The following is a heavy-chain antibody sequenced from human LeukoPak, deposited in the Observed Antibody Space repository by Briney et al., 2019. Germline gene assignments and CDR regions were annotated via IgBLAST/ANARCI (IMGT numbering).Heavy chain of an antibody. J-gene: IGHJ5*02. CDR1: GYTVSHYA. V-gene: IGHV7-4-1*02. CDR2: INTNTGNP. D-gene: IGHD2-2*01. CDR3: ARGGYCSSTSCRLNWFDP. Sequence: GASVKVSCKASGYTVSHYAINWVRQAPGQGLEWMGWINTNTGNPTYAQGFTGRFVFSLDTSVSTAYLQISSLKAEDTAVYYCARGGYCSSTSCRLNWFDPWGQGTLVTVSS.